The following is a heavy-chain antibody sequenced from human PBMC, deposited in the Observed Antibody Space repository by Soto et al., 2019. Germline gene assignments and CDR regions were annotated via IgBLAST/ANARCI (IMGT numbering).Heavy chain of an antibody. CDR3: AHLVLRYFDWLEGGTYASWFDP. J-gene: IGHJ5*02. CDR2: IYWDDDK. Sequence: ESGPTLANPKQPLTLTCTFSGFSLSTSGEGVGWIRQPPGKALEWLALIYWDDDKRYSPSLKSRLTITKDTSKNQVVLTMTNMDPVDTATYYCAHLVLRYFDWLEGGTYASWFDPWGQGTLVNVSS. CDR1: GFSLSTSGEG. D-gene: IGHD3-9*01. V-gene: IGHV2-5*02.